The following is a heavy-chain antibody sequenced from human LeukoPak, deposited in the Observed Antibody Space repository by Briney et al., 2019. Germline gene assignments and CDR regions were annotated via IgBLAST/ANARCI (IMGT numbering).Heavy chain of an antibody. Sequence: PSETLSLTCTVSGGSISGSSYYWGWIRQPPGKGLEWIGSIYYSGSTYYNPSLKSRVTISVDTSKNQFSLKLSSVTAADTAVYYCARLEPGGLLSPVYWGQGTLVTVSS. J-gene: IGHJ4*02. CDR2: IYYSGST. D-gene: IGHD2/OR15-2a*01. CDR3: ARLEPGGLLSPVY. V-gene: IGHV4-39*01. CDR1: GGSISGSSYY.